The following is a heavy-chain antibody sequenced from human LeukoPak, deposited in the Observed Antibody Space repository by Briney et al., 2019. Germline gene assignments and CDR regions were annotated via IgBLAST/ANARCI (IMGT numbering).Heavy chain of an antibody. V-gene: IGHV4-59*13. CDR1: GGSIGDNY. Sequence: SETLSLTCTVSGGSIGDNYWSWIRQSPERGLEWIGYISSSGSIAYTPSLRSRVTMSLDASKNHLSLNLRSVSAADTAIYYCAGYDHTNYLACWGQGTLVTVSS. D-gene: IGHD1-14*01. CDR2: ISSSGSI. CDR3: AGYDHTNYLAC. J-gene: IGHJ4*02.